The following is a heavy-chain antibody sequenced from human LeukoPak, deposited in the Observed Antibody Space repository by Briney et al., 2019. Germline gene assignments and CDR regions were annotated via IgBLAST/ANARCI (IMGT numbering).Heavy chain of an antibody. Sequence: GRSLRLSCAASGFDFDIDAMHWVRQGPGKGLEWVSGISWNGDSTGYADSVRGRFTISRDNAKNFLYLQMNSLRVEDTALYYCAKDLRRGWYSAYLQSWGQGTLVTVSS. CDR1: GFDFDIDA. J-gene: IGHJ1*01. CDR3: AKDLRRGWYSAYLQS. CDR2: ISWNGDST. V-gene: IGHV3-9*01. D-gene: IGHD6-19*01.